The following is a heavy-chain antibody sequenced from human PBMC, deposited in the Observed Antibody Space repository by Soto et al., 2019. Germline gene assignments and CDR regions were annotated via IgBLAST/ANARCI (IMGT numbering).Heavy chain of an antibody. D-gene: IGHD4-4*01. Sequence: EVHLVESGGGLVTPGGSLRLSCAASGFTFTNAWMNWVRQAPGKGLEWVARIKRKGEDGTTDYAAPVKGRFTISRDDSTTTLDLQMSSLRTEDTDVYYCTADRGCVYSGPGFDYWGQGTLVTVSS. CDR2: IKRKGEDGTT. V-gene: IGHV3-15*07. J-gene: IGHJ4*02. CDR1: GFTFTNAW. CDR3: TADRGCVYSGPGFDY.